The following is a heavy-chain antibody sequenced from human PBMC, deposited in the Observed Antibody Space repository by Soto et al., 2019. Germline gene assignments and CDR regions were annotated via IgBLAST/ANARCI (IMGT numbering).Heavy chain of an antibody. Sequence: QVYQVQSGAEVRRPGASVKVSCTAFGYILTGYSLHWVRQAPGQGLEWMGWIDPNSGATNSAERFHGRVSMTRDTSISAAFLELSSLRSDDTAVYYCARGYGSSPNMELRFGMDVWGQGTTISVSS. CDR3: ARGYGSSPNMELRFGMDV. V-gene: IGHV1-2*02. CDR1: GYILTGYS. CDR2: IDPNSGAT. J-gene: IGHJ6*02. D-gene: IGHD5-18*01.